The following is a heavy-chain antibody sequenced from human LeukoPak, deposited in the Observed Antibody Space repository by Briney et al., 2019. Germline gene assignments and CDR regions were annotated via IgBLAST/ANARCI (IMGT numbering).Heavy chain of an antibody. CDR3: ARVGAPYSSSWYFSL. V-gene: IGHV4-59*01. Sequence: SETLSLTCTVSGGSISSYYWSWIRQPPGKGLEWIGYIYYSGSTNYNPSLKSRVTISVDTSKNQFSLRLSSVTAADTAVYYCARVGAPYSSSWYFSLWGQGTLVTVSS. CDR2: IYYSGST. CDR1: GGSISSYY. D-gene: IGHD6-13*01. J-gene: IGHJ4*02.